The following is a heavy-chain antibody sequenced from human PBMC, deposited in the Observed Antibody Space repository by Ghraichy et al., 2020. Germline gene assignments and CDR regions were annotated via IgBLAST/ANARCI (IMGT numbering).Heavy chain of an antibody. CDR2: IYYSGST. Sequence: SETLSLTCTVSGGFVSSGDYYWSWIRQPPGKGLEWIGNIYYSGSTNYNPSLKSRVTITVDTSKNQFSLKLSSVTAADTAVIYCARSRQDDYSNSEGAVFDYWGQGTLVTVSS. CDR1: GGFVSSGDYY. CDR3: ARSRQDDYSNSEGAVFDY. V-gene: IGHV4-61*08. J-gene: IGHJ4*02. D-gene: IGHD4-11*01.